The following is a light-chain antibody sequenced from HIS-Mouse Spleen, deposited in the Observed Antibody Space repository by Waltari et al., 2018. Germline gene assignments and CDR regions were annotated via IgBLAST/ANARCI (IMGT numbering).Light chain of an antibody. Sequence: QSALTQPASVSGSPGQSITISCPGTSSDVGRYNLVSWYQQLPGKAPKLMIYEGSKRPSGVSNRFSGSKSGNTASLTISGLQAEDEADYYCCSYAGSSTVVFGGGTKLTVL. CDR1: SSDVGRYNL. J-gene: IGLJ2*01. V-gene: IGLV2-23*01. CDR2: EGS. CDR3: CSYAGSSTVV.